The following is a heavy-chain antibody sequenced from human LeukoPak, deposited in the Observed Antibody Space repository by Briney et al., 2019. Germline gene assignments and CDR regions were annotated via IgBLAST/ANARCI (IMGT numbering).Heavy chain of an antibody. CDR2: IYYSGST. CDR1: GGSISSYY. V-gene: IGHV4-59*01. D-gene: IGHD3-3*01. Sequence: SETLSLTCTVSGGSISSYYWSWIRQPPGKGLEWIGYIYYSGSTNYNPSPKSRVTISVDTSKNQFSLKLSSVTAADTAVYYCARAVRFLEWLDVWGQGTTVTVSS. J-gene: IGHJ6*02. CDR3: ARAVRFLEWLDV.